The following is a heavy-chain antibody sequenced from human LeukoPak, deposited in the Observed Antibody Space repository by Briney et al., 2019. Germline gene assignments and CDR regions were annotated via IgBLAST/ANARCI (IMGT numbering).Heavy chain of an antibody. CDR1: GFTFSTYA. J-gene: IGHJ3*02. Sequence: GGSLRLSCAASGFTFSTYAMSWVRQAPGKGLECVSVISGGAGSTYYADSVKGRFTISRDNAKNSLYLQMNSLRAEDTAVYYCARENPIQLWLRGAFDIWGQGTMVTVSS. CDR2: ISGGAGST. V-gene: IGHV3-23*01. CDR3: ARENPIQLWLRGAFDI. D-gene: IGHD5-18*01.